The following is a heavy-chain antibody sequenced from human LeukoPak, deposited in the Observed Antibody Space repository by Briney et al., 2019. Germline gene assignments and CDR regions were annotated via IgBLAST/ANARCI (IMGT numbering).Heavy chain of an antibody. V-gene: IGHV5-51*01. D-gene: IGHD6-19*01. CDR3: ARSGAVSGYYYFDY. J-gene: IGHJ4*02. CDR2: IYPGDSDT. CDR1: GYSFTNFW. Sequence: KPGESLKISCKGSGYSFTNFWIGWVRQMPGKGLEWMGIIYPGDSDTRYTPSFRGQVTISADKSISTAYLQWGSLKASDTAMYYCARSGAVSGYYYFDYWGQGTLVTVSS.